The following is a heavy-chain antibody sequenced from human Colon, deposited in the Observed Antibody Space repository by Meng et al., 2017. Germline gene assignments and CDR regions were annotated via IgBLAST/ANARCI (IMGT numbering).Heavy chain of an antibody. CDR3: ARDRSSNWPFDI. CDR1: VGSISNNDYY. J-gene: IGHJ4*02. V-gene: IGHV4-39*07. CDR2: IHHSGSA. Sequence: SDTLPPPYSVSVGSISNNDYYWGWIRQTPGKGLEWIGSIHHSGSAYYNPSLKSRVTLSADTSKNQFSLKLTSVTAADTAVYYCARDRSSNWPFDIWGQGTLVTVSS. D-gene: IGHD6-13*01.